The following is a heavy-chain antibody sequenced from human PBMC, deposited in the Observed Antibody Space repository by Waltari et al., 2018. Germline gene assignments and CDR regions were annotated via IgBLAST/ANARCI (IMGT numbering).Heavy chain of an antibody. J-gene: IGHJ4*02. D-gene: IGHD2-2*01. CDR1: GCIFSRYW. CDR3: LRDRRGPALFDS. CDR2: IKQDGSER. Sequence: EVQVVESGGGLVQPGGSLRLSCEGAGCIFSRYWMSWVRQAPGKGLEWVGNIKQDGSERNYVDSVKGRFTISRDNAKNSVFLQMISLRAEDTAVYYCLRDRRGPALFDSWGQGTLVTVSS. V-gene: IGHV3-7*03.